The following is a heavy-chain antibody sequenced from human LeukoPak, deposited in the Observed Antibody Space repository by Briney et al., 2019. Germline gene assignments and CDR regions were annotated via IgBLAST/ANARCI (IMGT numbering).Heavy chain of an antibody. J-gene: IGHJ4*02. V-gene: IGHV1-8*02. D-gene: IGHD3-9*01. CDR2: MNPNSGNT. CDR3: ARGGGGPYDILTGQLDY. Sequence: ASVKVSCKASGGTFSSYAISWVRQAPGQGLEWMGWMNPNSGNTGYAQKFQGRVTMTRNTSISTAYMELSSLRSEDTAVYYCARGGGGPYDILTGQLDYWGQGTLVTVSS. CDR1: GGTFSSYA.